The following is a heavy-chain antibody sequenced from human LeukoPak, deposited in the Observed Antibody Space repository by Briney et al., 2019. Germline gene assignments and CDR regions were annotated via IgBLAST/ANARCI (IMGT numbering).Heavy chain of an antibody. J-gene: IGHJ6*03. CDR3: ARAGTRGYYYYYMDV. D-gene: IGHD6-13*01. CDR2: IYYSGST. V-gene: IGHV4-59*12. CDR1: GGSISSYY. Sequence: PSETLSLTCTVSGGSISSYYWSWIRQPPGKGLEWIGYIYYSGSTNYNPSLKSRVTMSVDTPKNQFSLKLSSVTAADTAVYYCARAGTRGYYYYYMDVWGKGTTVTISS.